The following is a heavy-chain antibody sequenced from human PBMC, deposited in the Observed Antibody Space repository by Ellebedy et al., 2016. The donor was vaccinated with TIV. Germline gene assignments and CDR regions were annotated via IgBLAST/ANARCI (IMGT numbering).Heavy chain of an antibody. CDR1: GGSFSGYY. Sequence: MPSETLSLTCAVYGGSFSGYYWSWIRQPPRKGLEWIGEINHSGSTNYNPSLKSRVTVSVDTSKNQFSLKLSSVTAADTAVYYCARGGREFITMVRGGPWFDPWGQGTLVTVSS. V-gene: IGHV4-34*01. CDR3: ARGGREFITMVRGGPWFDP. D-gene: IGHD3-10*01. CDR2: INHSGST. J-gene: IGHJ5*02.